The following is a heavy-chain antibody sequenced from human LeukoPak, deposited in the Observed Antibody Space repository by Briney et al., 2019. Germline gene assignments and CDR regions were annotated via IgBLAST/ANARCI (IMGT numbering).Heavy chain of an antibody. CDR1: GFTVSSNY. D-gene: IGHD5-18*01. J-gene: IGHJ4*02. Sequence: GGSLRLSCAASGFTVSSNYMSWVRQAPGKGLEWVSLIYSGGSTYYADSVKGRFTISRDNSKNTLYLQMNSLRAEDTAVYYCARSMSGYSYVLDYWGQGTLVTVSS. CDR3: ARSMSGYSYVLDY. V-gene: IGHV3-66*01. CDR2: IYSGGST.